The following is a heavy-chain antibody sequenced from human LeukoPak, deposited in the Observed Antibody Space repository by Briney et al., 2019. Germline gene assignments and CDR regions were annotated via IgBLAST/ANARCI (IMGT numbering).Heavy chain of an antibody. CDR1: GFTFSSYA. J-gene: IGHJ3*02. CDR2: ISYDGSNK. Sequence: GGSLRLSCAASGFTFSSYAMSWVRQAPGKGLEWVAVISYDGSNKYYADSVKGRFTISRDNSKNTLYLQMNGLRAEDTAVYYCARVITMIVVDDAFDIWGQGTMVTVSS. D-gene: IGHD3-22*01. V-gene: IGHV3-30-3*01. CDR3: ARVITMIVVDDAFDI.